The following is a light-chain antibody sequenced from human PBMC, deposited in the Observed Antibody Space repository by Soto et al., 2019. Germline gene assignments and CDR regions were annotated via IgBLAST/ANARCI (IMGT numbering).Light chain of an antibody. J-gene: IGKJ1*01. CDR3: QQRSNWPPLWT. CDR1: QSVSSY. V-gene: IGKV3-11*01. Sequence: EIVLTQSPATLSLSPGERATLSCRASQSVSSYLAWYQQKPGQAPRLLIYDASNRATGIPARFSGSGSGTDFTRTIISLEPEDFAVYYCQQRSNWPPLWTFGQGNKVAIK. CDR2: DAS.